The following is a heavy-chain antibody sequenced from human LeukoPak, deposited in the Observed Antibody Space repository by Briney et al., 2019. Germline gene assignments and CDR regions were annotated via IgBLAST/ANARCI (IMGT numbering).Heavy chain of an antibody. CDR2: TYYSGTT. CDR1: GGSISRYY. D-gene: IGHD3-16*01. V-gene: IGHV4-59*01. J-gene: IGHJ5*02. CDR3: ARDDYSRSYNWFDP. Sequence: SETLSLNCTVSGGSISRYYWSWIRQPPGKGLEWIGYTYYSGTTNYNPSLKSRVTISVGTSKNQFSLKLTSVTAADTAVYYCARDDYSRSYNWFDPWGQGTLVTVSS.